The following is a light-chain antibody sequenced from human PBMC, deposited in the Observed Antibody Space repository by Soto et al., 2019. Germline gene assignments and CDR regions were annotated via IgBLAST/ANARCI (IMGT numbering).Light chain of an antibody. CDR3: QQYNSYSTWT. Sequence: DIHMTQSPSTLSASVGDRVTITCRASQSISSWLAWYQQKPGKAPKLLIYDASSLESGVPSRFSGSGSGTEFTLTISSLQPDDFVTYYCQQYNSYSTWTFGQGTKVDIQ. CDR2: DAS. CDR1: QSISSW. J-gene: IGKJ1*01. V-gene: IGKV1-5*01.